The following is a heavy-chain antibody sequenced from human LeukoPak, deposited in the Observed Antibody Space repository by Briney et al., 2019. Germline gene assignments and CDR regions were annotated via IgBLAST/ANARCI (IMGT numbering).Heavy chain of an antibody. J-gene: IGHJ4*02. CDR3: AKDNFRGISPQDY. V-gene: IGHV3-23*01. D-gene: IGHD3-16*01. CDR1: GLSFRSNA. CDR2: ISGSGGST. Sequence: PGGSLRLSCAGSGLSFRSNAMSWVRQAPGKGLEWVSAISGSGGSTYYADSVKGRFTISRDNSKNTLYLQMNSLRAEDTAVYYCAKDNFRGISPQDYWGQGTLVTVSS.